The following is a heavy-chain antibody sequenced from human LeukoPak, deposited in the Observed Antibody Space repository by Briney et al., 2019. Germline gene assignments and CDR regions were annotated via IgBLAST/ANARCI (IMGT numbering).Heavy chain of an antibody. CDR1: GYTFNRCG. V-gene: IGHV1-18*01. CDR2: IDTHIGNT. Sequence: ASVKVSCKAYGYTFNRCGISWVRQAPGQGLEWMGWIDTHIGNTYYAQKFQGRVAMTADISTTTASMELRSLRSDDTAVYYCARRGRPIEYPSGWYGDFDYWGQGTLVTVSS. D-gene: IGHD6-19*01. J-gene: IGHJ4*02. CDR3: ARRGRPIEYPSGWYGDFDY.